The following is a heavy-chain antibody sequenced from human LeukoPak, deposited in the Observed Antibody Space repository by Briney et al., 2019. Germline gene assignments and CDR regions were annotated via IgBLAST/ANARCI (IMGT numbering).Heavy chain of an antibody. Sequence: PGGSLRLSCAASGFTFSSYWMHWVRQAPGKGLVWVSRINSDGSSTSYADSVKGRFTISRDNAKNSLYLQMNSLRAEDTAVYYCARERLSSSGWYRPIDYWGQGTLVTVSS. CDR1: GFTFSSYW. CDR2: INSDGSST. J-gene: IGHJ4*02. CDR3: ARERLSSSGWYRPIDY. V-gene: IGHV3-74*01. D-gene: IGHD6-19*01.